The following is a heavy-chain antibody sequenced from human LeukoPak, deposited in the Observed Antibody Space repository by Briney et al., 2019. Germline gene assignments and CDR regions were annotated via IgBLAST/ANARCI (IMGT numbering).Heavy chain of an antibody. CDR3: AKGAGYNNGDASDI. CDR1: GFTFNNYA. CDR2: ISGDGGRK. J-gene: IGHJ3*02. V-gene: IGHV3-43*02. Sequence: GGSLRLSCAASGFTFNNYAMHWVRQGPGKGLEWVSLISGDGGRKYYAGSMKGRFTISRDNSKNSLYLQMNSLRTEDTALYYCAKGAGYNNGDASDIWGLGTMVTVSS. D-gene: IGHD5-24*01.